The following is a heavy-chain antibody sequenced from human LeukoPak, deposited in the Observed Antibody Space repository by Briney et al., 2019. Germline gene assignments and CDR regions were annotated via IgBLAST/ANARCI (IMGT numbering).Heavy chain of an antibody. CDR3: ARAPKTYYDILTGWFDY. J-gene: IGHJ4*02. Sequence: ASVKVSCRASGYTFTSYGISWVRQAPGQGLEWMGWISAYNGNTNYAQKLQGRVTMTTDTSTSTAYMELRSLRSDDTAVYYCARAPKTYYDILTGWFDYWGQGTLVTVSS. V-gene: IGHV1-18*01. CDR2: ISAYNGNT. D-gene: IGHD3-9*01. CDR1: GYTFTSYG.